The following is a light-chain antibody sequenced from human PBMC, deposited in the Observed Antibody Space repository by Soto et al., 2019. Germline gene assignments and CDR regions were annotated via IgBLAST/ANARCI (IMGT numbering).Light chain of an antibody. V-gene: IGLV2-11*01. J-gene: IGLJ1*01. Sequence: QSALTQPRSVSGSPGQSVTLSCTGTSSDVGGYNYVSWYQQHPGKAPKVMIYDVSKRPSGVPDRFSGSRSGNTASLTISGLQAEDEADYYCCAYAGRYTYVFGNGTKVTVL. CDR1: SSDVGGYNY. CDR2: DVS. CDR3: CAYAGRYTYV.